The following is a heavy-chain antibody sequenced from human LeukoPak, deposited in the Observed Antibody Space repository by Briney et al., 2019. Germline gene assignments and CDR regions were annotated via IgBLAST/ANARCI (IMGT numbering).Heavy chain of an antibody. CDR2: ISSNGGST. D-gene: IGHD6-19*01. J-gene: IGHJ4*02. Sequence: GGSLRLSCSASGFTFSSYAMHWVRQAPGKGLEYVSAISSNGGSTYYADSVKGRFTISRDNSKNTLYLQMSSLRAEDTAVYYCVKDKTPYSSGWSVIFDYWGQGTLVTASS. CDR3: VKDKTPYSSGWSVIFDY. V-gene: IGHV3-64D*06. CDR1: GFTFSSYA.